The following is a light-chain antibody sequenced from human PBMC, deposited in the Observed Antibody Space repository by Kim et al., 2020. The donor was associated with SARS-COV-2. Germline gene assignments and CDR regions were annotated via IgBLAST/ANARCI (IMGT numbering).Light chain of an antibody. V-gene: IGLV3-1*01. CDR2: QDN. Sequence: SYELTQPPSVSVSPGQTVSITCSGEKLGDKYACWYQQKPGQSPLLVIYQDNKRPSGIPERLSGSNSGNTATLTISGPQATDEADYYCQAWDSSTPVFGGGTRLTVL. CDR3: QAWDSSTPV. J-gene: IGLJ2*01. CDR1: KLGDKY.